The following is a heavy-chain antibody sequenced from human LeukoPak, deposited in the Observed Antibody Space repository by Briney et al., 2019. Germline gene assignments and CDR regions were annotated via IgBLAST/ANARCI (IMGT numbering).Heavy chain of an antibody. CDR1: GYSFTSYW. CDR3: AGLKDIVVVVAASPAVSFDY. J-gene: IGHJ4*02. Sequence: KLGESLKISCKGSGYSFTSYWIGWVRQMPGKGLEWMGIIYPGDSDTRYSPSFQGQVTISADKSISTACLQWTSLKASDTAMYYCAGLKDIVVVVAASPAVSFDYWGQGTLVTVSS. CDR2: IYPGDSDT. V-gene: IGHV5-51*01. D-gene: IGHD2-15*01.